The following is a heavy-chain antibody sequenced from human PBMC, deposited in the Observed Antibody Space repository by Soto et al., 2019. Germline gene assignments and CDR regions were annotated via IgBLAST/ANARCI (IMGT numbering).Heavy chain of an antibody. V-gene: IGHV4-61*01. CDR3: ASGRSAYSYGAYNWFDP. CDR2: IYYSGST. J-gene: IGHJ5*02. CDR1: GGSVSSGSYY. D-gene: IGHD5-18*01. Sequence: ASETLSLTCTVSGGSVSSGSYYWSWIRQPPGKGLEWIGYIYYSGSTNYNPSLKSRVTISVDTSKNQFSLKLSSVTAADTAVYYCASGRSAYSYGAYNWFDPWGQGTLVTVSS.